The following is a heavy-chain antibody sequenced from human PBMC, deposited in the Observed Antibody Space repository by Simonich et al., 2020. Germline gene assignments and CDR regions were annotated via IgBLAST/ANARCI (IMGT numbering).Heavy chain of an antibody. CDR3: ARGRLTGDKGAFDI. V-gene: IGHV1-2*02. D-gene: IGHD7-27*01. CDR2: IKPNSGGT. J-gene: IGHJ3*02. Sequence: QVQLVQSGAEVKKPGASVKVSCKASGYTFTGYYMHWVRQAPGQGLGWMGWIKPNSGGTNYAQKCKGRVTMTRDTSISTAYMELGRLRSDDTAVYYCARGRLTGDKGAFDIWGQGTMVTVSS. CDR1: GYTFTGYY.